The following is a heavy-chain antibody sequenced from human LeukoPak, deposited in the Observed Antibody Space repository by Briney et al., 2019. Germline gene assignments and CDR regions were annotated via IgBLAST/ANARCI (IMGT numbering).Heavy chain of an antibody. V-gene: IGHV1-69*05. CDR1: GGTFSSYA. Sequence: ASVKVSCKASGGTFSSYAISWVRQAPGQGLEWVGGIIPIFGTANYAQKFQGRVTITTDESTSTAYMELSSLRSEDTAVYYCARTPPMEYYDSPPYYYMDVWGKGTTVTVSS. J-gene: IGHJ6*03. CDR3: ARTPPMEYYDSPPYYYMDV. D-gene: IGHD3-22*01. CDR2: IIPIFGTA.